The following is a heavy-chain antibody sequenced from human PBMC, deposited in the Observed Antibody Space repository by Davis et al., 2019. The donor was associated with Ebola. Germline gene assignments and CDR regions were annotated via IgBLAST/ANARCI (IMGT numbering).Heavy chain of an antibody. CDR3: ARGRNVVVAAATPVFDY. D-gene: IGHD2-15*01. CDR1: SASISSYS. J-gene: IGHJ4*02. Sequence: PSETLSLTCTVSSASISSYSWSWIRQPPGKGLEWIGYIYHSGSTYYNPSLKSRVTISVDRSKNQFSLKLSSVTAADTAVYYCARGRNVVVAAATPVFDYWGQGTLVTVSS. V-gene: IGHV4-30-2*01. CDR2: IYHSGST.